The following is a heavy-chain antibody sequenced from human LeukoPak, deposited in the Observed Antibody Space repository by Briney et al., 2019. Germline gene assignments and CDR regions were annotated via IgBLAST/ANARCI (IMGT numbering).Heavy chain of an antibody. CDR2: IRYDGSNK. J-gene: IGHJ4*02. Sequence: GGSLRLSCAASGFTFSSYGMHWVRQAPGKGLEWVAFIRYDGSNKYYADSVKGRFTISRDNAKNSLYLQMNSLRAEDTAVYYCARVGIAYYYDSSGYYTDFWGQGTLVTVSS. D-gene: IGHD3-22*01. CDR3: ARVGIAYYYDSSGYYTDF. V-gene: IGHV3-30*02. CDR1: GFTFSSYG.